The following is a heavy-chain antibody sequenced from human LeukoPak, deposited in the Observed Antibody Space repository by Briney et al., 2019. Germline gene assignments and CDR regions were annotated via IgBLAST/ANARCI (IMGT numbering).Heavy chain of an antibody. V-gene: IGHV3-11*06. D-gene: IGHD5-12*01. J-gene: IGHJ4*02. Sequence: GGSLRLSCAASGFTFSDYYMSWIRQAPGKGLEWVSYISGSSSYTNYADSVKGRFTISRDNAKNSQYLQMNSLRAEDTAVYYCARDLGGYSGYDFDYWGQGTLVTVSS. CDR1: GFTFSDYY. CDR2: ISGSSSYT. CDR3: ARDLGGYSGYDFDY.